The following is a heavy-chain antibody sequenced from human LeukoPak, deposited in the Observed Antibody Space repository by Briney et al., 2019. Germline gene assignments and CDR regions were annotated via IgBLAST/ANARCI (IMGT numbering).Heavy chain of an antibody. Sequence: RTSETLSLTCTVSGGSISSSSYYWGWIRQPPGKGLEWIGSIYYSGSTYYNPSLKSRVTISVDTSKNQFSLKLSSVTAADTAVYYCASHRAPSYYGSSHYFDYWGQGTLVTVSS. CDR1: GGSISSSSYY. CDR3: ASHRAPSYYGSSHYFDY. CDR2: IYYSGST. D-gene: IGHD3-10*01. J-gene: IGHJ4*02. V-gene: IGHV4-39*01.